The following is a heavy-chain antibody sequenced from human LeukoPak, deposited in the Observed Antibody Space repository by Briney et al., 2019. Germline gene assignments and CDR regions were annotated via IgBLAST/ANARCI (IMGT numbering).Heavy chain of an antibody. Sequence: ASVKVSCKASGGTFSSYAISWVRQAPGQGLEWMGGIIPIFGTANYAQKFQGRVTITADESTSTAYMELSSLRSEDTAVYYCARALGSLPAGDYWGQGTLVTVSS. CDR2: IIPIFGTA. J-gene: IGHJ4*02. V-gene: IGHV1-69*13. CDR3: ARALGSLPAGDY. D-gene: IGHD3-10*01. CDR1: GGTFSSYA.